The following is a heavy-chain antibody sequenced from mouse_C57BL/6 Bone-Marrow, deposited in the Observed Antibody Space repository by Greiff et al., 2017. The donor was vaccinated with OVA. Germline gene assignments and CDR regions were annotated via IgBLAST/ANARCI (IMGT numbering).Heavy chain of an antibody. D-gene: IGHD3-1*01. CDR1: GYSFTDYN. CDR3: AGRHSSGYAMDY. CDR2: INPNYGTT. Sequence: LVESGPELVKPGASVTISCTASGYSFTDYNMNWVQQSTGKSLEWIGVINPNYGTTSYNQNFKGKATLTVDQSSSTAYMQLNSLTSEDSAVYYCAGRHSSGYAMDYWGQGTSVTVSS. J-gene: IGHJ4*01. V-gene: IGHV1-39*01.